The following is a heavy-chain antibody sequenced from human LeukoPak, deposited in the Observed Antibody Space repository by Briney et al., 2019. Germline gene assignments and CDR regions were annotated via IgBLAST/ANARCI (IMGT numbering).Heavy chain of an antibody. CDR2: IYYSGSP. V-gene: IGHV4-39*07. D-gene: IGHD5-18*01. CDR1: GGSISSSSYY. CDR3: ARDNSVEVSAMIIFDY. Sequence: SETLSLTCTVSGGSISSSSYYWGWIRQPPGKGLEWIGSIYYSGSPYYNPPLKSRVTISVDTSKNQFSLKLSYVTAADTAVYYCARDNSVEVSAMIIFDYWGQGTLVTVSS. J-gene: IGHJ4*02.